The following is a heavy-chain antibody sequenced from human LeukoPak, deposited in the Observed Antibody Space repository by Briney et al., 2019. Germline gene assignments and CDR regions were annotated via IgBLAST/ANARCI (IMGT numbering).Heavy chain of an antibody. CDR3: AKLGQIRHFDFVNWFDS. V-gene: IGHV3-30*18. D-gene: IGHD3-9*01. Sequence: GGSRRLSCVASGFTFSRFAMHWGRQAPGKGPEGVSLISSDATNKYYADSVKGRFTISRDNSRNTLYLQMNSLRAEDTAVYYCAKLGQIRHFDFVNWFDSWGQGTLVIVSS. CDR2: ISSDATNK. J-gene: IGHJ5*01. CDR1: GFTFSRFA.